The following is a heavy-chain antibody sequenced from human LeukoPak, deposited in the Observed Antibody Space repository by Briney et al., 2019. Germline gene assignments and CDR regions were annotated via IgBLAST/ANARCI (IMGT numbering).Heavy chain of an antibody. J-gene: IGHJ4*02. CDR1: GDSISSNIYH. V-gene: IGHV4-39*01. CDR3: ARRPMAQWLGPFDF. CDR2: MDYSGST. D-gene: IGHD6-19*01. Sequence: SETLSLTCTVSGDSISSNIYHWGWIRQPPGKGLEWIGSMDYSGSTYYNPSLKSRVTISVDTSENQFSLNLSSVTAADTAVYYCARRPMAQWLGPFDFWGQGILVTVSS.